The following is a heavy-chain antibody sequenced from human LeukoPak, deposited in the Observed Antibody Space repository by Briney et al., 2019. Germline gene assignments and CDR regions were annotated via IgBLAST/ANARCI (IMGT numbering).Heavy chain of an antibody. CDR2: IYTSGST. CDR1: GGSISSYY. CDR3: ARLAMVRGDYAFDI. J-gene: IGHJ3*02. D-gene: IGHD3-10*01. Sequence: SETLSLTCTVSGGSISSYYWSWIRQPPGKGLEWIGYIYTSGSTNYYPSLKSGVTISVDTSKKQFSLTLSSVSAADTAVYYCARLAMVRGDYAFDIWGQGTMVTVSS. V-gene: IGHV4-4*09.